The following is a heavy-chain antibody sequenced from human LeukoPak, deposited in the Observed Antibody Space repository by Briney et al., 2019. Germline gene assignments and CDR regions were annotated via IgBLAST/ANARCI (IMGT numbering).Heavy chain of an antibody. CDR2: ISGSGGST. CDR1: GFTFSSYA. V-gene: IGHV3-23*01. CDR3: AKLGLDCSSTSCFPEDY. J-gene: IGHJ4*02. Sequence: GGSLRLSCAASGFTFSSYAMSWVRQAPGKGLEWVSAISGSGGSTYYADPVKGRFTISRDNSKNTLYLQMNSLRAEDTAVYYCAKLGLDCSSTSCFPEDYWGQGTLVTVSS. D-gene: IGHD2-2*01.